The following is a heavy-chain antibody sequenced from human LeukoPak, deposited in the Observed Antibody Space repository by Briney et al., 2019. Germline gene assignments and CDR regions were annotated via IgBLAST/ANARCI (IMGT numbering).Heavy chain of an antibody. CDR3: ARDLYRGYEGNAFDI. CDR1: GGTFSSYA. Sequence: SVKVSCKASGGTFSSYAITWVRQAPGQGLEWMGRIIPILGIANYAQKFQGRVTIIADKSTSTAYMELSSLRSEVTAVYYCARDLYRGYEGNAFDIWGQGTMVTVSS. V-gene: IGHV1-69*04. CDR2: IIPILGIA. J-gene: IGHJ3*02. D-gene: IGHD5-12*01.